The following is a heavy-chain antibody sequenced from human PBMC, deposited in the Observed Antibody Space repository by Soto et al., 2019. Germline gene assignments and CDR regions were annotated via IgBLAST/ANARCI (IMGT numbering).Heavy chain of an antibody. CDR2: ISYDGTIT. V-gene: IGHV3-64*07. Sequence: EVQLVESGGDLVQPGGSLRLSCATSGFTFSIYAVHWVRQAPGKGLEYVSAISYDGTITYYADSVKGRVTISRDDSRKTVYLQMGSLRPEDMAVYYCARGSYYSSGTVHRPYDYWGQGTLVTVSS. J-gene: IGHJ4*02. CDR1: GFTFSIYA. CDR3: ARGSYYSSGTVHRPYDY. D-gene: IGHD3-10*01.